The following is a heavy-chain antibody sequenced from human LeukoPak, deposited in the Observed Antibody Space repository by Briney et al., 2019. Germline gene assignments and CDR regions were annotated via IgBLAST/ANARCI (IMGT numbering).Heavy chain of an antibody. Sequence: ASVKVSCKASGYTFTDNYIHWVRQAHGQGLEWMGWINPRSGGTSYGQKFQGRVTVTRDTSISTAYMELSSLTSDDTAVYYCGRVAYCGSGCYYYFDYWGQGTLVTVSS. D-gene: IGHD2-21*02. CDR3: GRVAYCGSGCYYYFDY. CDR2: INPRSGGT. V-gene: IGHV1-2*02. J-gene: IGHJ4*02. CDR1: GYTFTDNY.